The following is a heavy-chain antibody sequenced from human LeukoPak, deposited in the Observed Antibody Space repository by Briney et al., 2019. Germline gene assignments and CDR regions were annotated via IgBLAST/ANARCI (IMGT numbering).Heavy chain of an antibody. D-gene: IGHD1-26*01. CDR1: GFTFSSYA. CDR2: ISGSGDST. CDR3: AKESGTYYGYFDY. Sequence: PGGSLRLSCAASGFTFSSYAMSWVRQAPGKGLEWVSGISGSGDSTYYADSVRGRFTISRDTSKNTVFLQMSSLRAEDTAVYYCAKESGTYYGYFDYWGQGTLVTVSS. V-gene: IGHV3-23*01. J-gene: IGHJ4*02.